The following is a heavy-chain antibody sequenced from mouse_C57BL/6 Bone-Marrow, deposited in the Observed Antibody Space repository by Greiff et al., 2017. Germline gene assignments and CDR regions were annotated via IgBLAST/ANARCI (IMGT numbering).Heavy chain of an antibody. D-gene: IGHD2-1*01. V-gene: IGHV7-1*01. Sequence: EVQRVESGGGLVQSGRSLRLSCATSGFTFSDFYMEWVRQAPGKGLEWIAASRNKANDYTTEYSASVKGRFIVSRDTSQSILYRQMNALRAEDTAIYYCARDADYGNSRDWYFDVWGTGTTVTVSS. CDR3: ARDADYGNSRDWYFDV. CDR1: GFTFSDFY. J-gene: IGHJ1*03. CDR2: SRNKANDYTT.